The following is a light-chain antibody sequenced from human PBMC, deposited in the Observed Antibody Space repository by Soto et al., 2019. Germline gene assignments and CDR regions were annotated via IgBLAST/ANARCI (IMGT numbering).Light chain of an antibody. CDR3: HQYGGSPPT. CDR1: QSVSSNY. V-gene: IGKV3-20*01. J-gene: IGKJ1*01. Sequence: EIVLTQSPGTLSLSPGERATLSCRASQSVSSNYLSWYQQKPGQAPRLLIYGVSGRATGIPDRFSGSGSGTDFTLTISRLEPEDFAVYQCHQYGGSPPTFGQGTKVDIK. CDR2: GVS.